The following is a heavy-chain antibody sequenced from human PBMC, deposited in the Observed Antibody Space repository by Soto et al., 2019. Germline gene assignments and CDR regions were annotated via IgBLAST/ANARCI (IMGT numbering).Heavy chain of an antibody. CDR3: AREYTYGSNFFDC. Sequence: SETLSLTCTVSGGSISSASYYWSWIRQHPGKGLEWIGYISHSGSTYYNPSLKSRVIISVDTSKNQFSLSLTSVTAADTAVYYCAREYTYGSNFFDCWGQGALVTVSS. D-gene: IGHD2-2*02. CDR1: GGSISSASYY. J-gene: IGHJ4*02. V-gene: IGHV4-31*03. CDR2: ISHSGST.